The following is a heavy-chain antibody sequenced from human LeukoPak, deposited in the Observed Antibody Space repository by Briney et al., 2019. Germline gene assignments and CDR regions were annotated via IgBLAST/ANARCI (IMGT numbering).Heavy chain of an antibody. Sequence: GGSLRLSCAASGFTFSSYSLNWVRQAPGKGLEWVSFISSSSIYIYYADSVKGRFTISRDNAKNSLYLQMNSLRAEDTAVYYCARDLTGTTGTWGQGTLVTVSS. CDR1: GFTFSSYS. CDR3: ARDLTGTTGT. D-gene: IGHD1-20*01. CDR2: ISSSSIYI. J-gene: IGHJ5*02. V-gene: IGHV3-21*01.